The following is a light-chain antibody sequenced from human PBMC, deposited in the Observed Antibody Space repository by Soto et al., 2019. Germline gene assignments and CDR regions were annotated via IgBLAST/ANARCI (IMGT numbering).Light chain of an antibody. CDR2: KAS. CDR3: QQYNNYFWA. CDR1: QSINIW. J-gene: IGKJ1*01. V-gene: IGKV1-5*03. Sequence: DIQMTQSPSTLSASVGARVPITCRASQSINIWLAWYQQKPGKAPKLLIYKASTLKSGVPSRFSGSGSGTEFTLTISSLQPDDLATYYCQQYNNYFWAFGQGTKVDIK.